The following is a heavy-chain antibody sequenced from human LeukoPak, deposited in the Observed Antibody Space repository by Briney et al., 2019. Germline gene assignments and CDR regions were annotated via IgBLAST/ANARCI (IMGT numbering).Heavy chain of an antibody. J-gene: IGHJ4*02. CDR2: FHTTGST. D-gene: IGHD3-9*01. Sequence: SETLSLTCTVSGGSISSYYWSWIRQPAGKGLEWIGRFHTTGSTNYNPSLKSRVTISVDTSKNQFSLKLSSVTAADTAVYYCARGDQLRYFDWLPSRGVDYFDYWGQGTLVTVSS. V-gene: IGHV4-4*07. CDR3: ARGDQLRYFDWLPSRGVDYFDY. CDR1: GGSISSYY.